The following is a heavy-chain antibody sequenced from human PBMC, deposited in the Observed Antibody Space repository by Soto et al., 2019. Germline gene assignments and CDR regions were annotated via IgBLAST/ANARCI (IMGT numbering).Heavy chain of an antibody. J-gene: IGHJ4*02. Sequence: GGSLRLSCAASGFTFSSHWMSWVRQAPGKGLEWLASIKQDGSEKHYVDSVKGRFTISRDNAKNSLYLQMNSLRVEDTAVYYFGRGYYDYILGDYPLVYWGQGTLVTVSS. CDR3: GRGYYDYILGDYPLVY. CDR1: GFTFSSHW. D-gene: IGHD3-16*02. CDR2: IKQDGSEK. V-gene: IGHV3-7*01.